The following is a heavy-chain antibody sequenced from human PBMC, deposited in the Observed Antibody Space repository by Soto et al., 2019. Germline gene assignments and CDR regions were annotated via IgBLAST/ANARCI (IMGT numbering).Heavy chain of an antibody. J-gene: IGHJ6*02. V-gene: IGHV4-30-4*01. CDR1: GGSISSGDYY. D-gene: IGHD6-13*01. CDR2: IYYSGST. CDR3: ASSNIAAAGFYYYGMDV. Sequence: SETLSLTCTVSGGSISSGDYYWSWIRQPPGEGLEWIGYIYYSGSTYYNPSLKSRVTISVDTSKNQFSLKLSSVTAADTAVYYCASSNIAAAGFYYYGMDVWGRGTTVTVSS.